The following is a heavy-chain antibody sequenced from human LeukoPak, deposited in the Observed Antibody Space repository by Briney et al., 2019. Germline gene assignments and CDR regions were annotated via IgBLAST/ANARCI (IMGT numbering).Heavy chain of an antibody. J-gene: IGHJ4*02. D-gene: IGHD6-19*01. CDR1: GYSFIELS. CDR3: AKGVAVAGTPPGGDY. CDR2: VDLEHGNP. Sequence: ASVKVSCKVSGYSFIELSTHWVRQAPGKGLEWMGGVDLEHGNPVYAQKFQGRVTMTEDTTTDTAYMEVNRLTSEDTAIYYCAKGVAVAGTPPGGDYWGQGTLLTVSS. V-gene: IGHV1-24*01.